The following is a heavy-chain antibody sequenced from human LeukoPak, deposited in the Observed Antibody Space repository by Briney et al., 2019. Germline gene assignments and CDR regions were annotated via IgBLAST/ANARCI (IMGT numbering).Heavy chain of an antibody. Sequence: SETLSLTCTVSGGSVSSYYWNWIRQPPGKGLEWIWYIYYSGSTNYNPSPKSRVTISVDTSTTPSSLKLSSVSAADTAVYYCARDAGDTVYLYGMDDWGKGTTVTVSS. CDR3: ARDAGDTVYLYGMDD. D-gene: IGHD2-8*01. CDR2: IYYSGST. J-gene: IGHJ6*04. CDR1: GGSVSSYY. V-gene: IGHV4-59*02.